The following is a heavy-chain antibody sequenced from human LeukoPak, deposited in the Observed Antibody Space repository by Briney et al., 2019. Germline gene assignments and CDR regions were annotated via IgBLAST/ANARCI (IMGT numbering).Heavy chain of an antibody. J-gene: IGHJ6*03. CDR1: GFTFSSYE. Sequence: GGSLRLSCAASGFTFSSYEMNWVRQAPGKGLEWVSYISSSGSTIYYADSVKGRFTISRDNAKNSLYLQMNSLRAEDTAVYYCARTPPHYYYYMDVWGKGTTVTVSS. CDR2: ISSSGSTI. CDR3: ARTPPHYYYYMDV. V-gene: IGHV3-48*03.